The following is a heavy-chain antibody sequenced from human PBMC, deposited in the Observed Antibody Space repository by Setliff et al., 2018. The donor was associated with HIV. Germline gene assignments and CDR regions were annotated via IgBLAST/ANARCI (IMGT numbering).Heavy chain of an antibody. CDR2: IYTNGRT. CDR3: ARVTSSPGYFLDY. J-gene: IGHJ4*02. V-gene: IGHV4-61*09. D-gene: IGHD1-1*01. CDR1: GGSISSNSYY. Sequence: PSETLSLTCTVSGGSISSNSYYWSWIRQPAGKGLEWIGHIYTNGRTNYNPPLKSRVTISVDPSKNQFSLKLSSATAADTAVYYCARVTSSPGYFLDYWGQGTLVTVSS.